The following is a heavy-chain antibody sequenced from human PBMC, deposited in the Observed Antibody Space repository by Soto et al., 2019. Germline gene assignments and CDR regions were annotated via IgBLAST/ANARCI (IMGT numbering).Heavy chain of an antibody. Sequence: QVQLQQWGAGLLKPSETLSLTCAVYGGSFSGYYWSWIRQPPGKGLEWIGEINHSGSTNYNPSLKSRVTISVDTSKNQFSLKLSSVTAADTAVYYCARGHLERIAVAGTNPSRAFDIWGQGTMVTVSS. D-gene: IGHD6-19*01. V-gene: IGHV4-34*01. CDR3: ARGHLERIAVAGTNPSRAFDI. CDR2: INHSGST. CDR1: GGSFSGYY. J-gene: IGHJ3*02.